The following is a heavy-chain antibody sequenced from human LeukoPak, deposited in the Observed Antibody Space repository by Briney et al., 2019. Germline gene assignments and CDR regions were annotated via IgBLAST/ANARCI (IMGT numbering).Heavy chain of an antibody. CDR3: ARDANYGDSGLDY. CDR1: GFTFSSYS. V-gene: IGHV3-48*04. J-gene: IGHJ4*02. CDR2: ISGSSDAM. Sequence: GGSLRLSCAASGFTFSSYSMNWVRQAPGKGLEWGSYISGSSDAMYYADSVKGRFTISRDNAKNSLYLQMKSLRAEDTAMYYCARDANYGDSGLDYWGQGTLVTVSS. D-gene: IGHD4-17*01.